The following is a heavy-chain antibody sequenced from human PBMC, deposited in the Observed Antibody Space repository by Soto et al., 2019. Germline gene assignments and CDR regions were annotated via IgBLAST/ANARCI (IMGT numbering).Heavy chain of an antibody. D-gene: IGHD3-16*01. Sequence: PGESLKISCKGCGYSFTSYWIGWVRQMPGKGLEWMGIIYPGDSDTRYSPSFQGQVTISADKSISTAYLQWSSLRASDTAMYYCARPTYRGKYYYGMDVWGQGTTVTVSS. CDR1: GYSFTSYW. CDR2: IYPGDSDT. V-gene: IGHV5-51*01. J-gene: IGHJ6*02. CDR3: ARPTYRGKYYYGMDV.